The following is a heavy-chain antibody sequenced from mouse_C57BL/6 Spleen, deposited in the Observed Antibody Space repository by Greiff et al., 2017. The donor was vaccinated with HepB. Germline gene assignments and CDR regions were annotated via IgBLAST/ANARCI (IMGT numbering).Heavy chain of an antibody. CDR3: ARADSSGYGYAMDY. D-gene: IGHD3-2*02. J-gene: IGHJ4*01. Sequence: QVQLKQPGAELVRPGSSVKLSCKASGYTFTSYWMDWVKQRPGQGLEWIGNIYPSDSETHYNQKFKDKATLTVDKSSSTAYMQLSSLTSEDSAVYYCARADSSGYGYAMDYWGQGTSVTVSS. CDR2: IYPSDSET. V-gene: IGHV1-61*01. CDR1: GYTFTSYW.